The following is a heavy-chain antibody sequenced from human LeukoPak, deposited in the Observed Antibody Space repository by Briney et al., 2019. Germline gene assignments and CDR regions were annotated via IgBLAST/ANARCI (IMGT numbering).Heavy chain of an antibody. Sequence: VRSLRLSCAASGFTFSSYSMSWVRQAPGKGLEWVSSISGSGGSTYYANSVKGLFTIPRDNSKNTLYLQSTRLSAEDRAVYYCAKDFPCIVVVAGAMSWGQGTLVTVSS. CDR3: AKDFPCIVVVAGAMS. V-gene: IGHV3-23*01. J-gene: IGHJ1*01. CDR2: ISGSGGST. CDR1: GFTFSSYS. D-gene: IGHD2-2*01.